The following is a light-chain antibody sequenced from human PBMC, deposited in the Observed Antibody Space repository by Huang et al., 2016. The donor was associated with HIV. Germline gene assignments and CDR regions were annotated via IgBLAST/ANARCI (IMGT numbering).Light chain of an antibody. CDR1: QSVLSSSNDKNY. Sequence: DIVMTQSPDSLAVSLGERATINCSSSQSVLSSSNDKNYLTWYQQKPGHPPKWLIYWASNREAGVPERFSGSGSVTHFTLTIASLQAEDVAVYYCQQYYSVPRTFGQGTKVEIK. CDR2: WAS. CDR3: QQYYSVPRT. V-gene: IGKV4-1*01. J-gene: IGKJ1*01.